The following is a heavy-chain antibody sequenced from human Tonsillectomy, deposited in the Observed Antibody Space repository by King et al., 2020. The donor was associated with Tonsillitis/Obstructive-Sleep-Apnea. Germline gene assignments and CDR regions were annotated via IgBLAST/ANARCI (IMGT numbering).Heavy chain of an antibody. CDR3: ARVSASACDI. V-gene: IGHV3-7*02. Sequence: QLVQSGGGLVQPGGSLRLSCAASGFTFSNYWISWSRQAPGKGLEWVANIKKDGSEKYYVDSVKGRFTISRANAKNSLYVQMNSLRAEDTAVHYCARVSASACDIWGQGTMVTVSS. J-gene: IGHJ3*02. CDR2: IKKDGSEK. CDR1: GFTFSNYW.